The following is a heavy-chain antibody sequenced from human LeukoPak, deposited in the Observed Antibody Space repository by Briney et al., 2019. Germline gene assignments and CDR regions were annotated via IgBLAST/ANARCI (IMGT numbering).Heavy chain of an antibody. CDR2: NSDGSVT. V-gene: IGHV3-74*01. D-gene: IGHD4-17*01. J-gene: IGHJ4*02. CDR1: GFTFSSYW. CDR3: ARDKSYGDSSDY. Sequence: GGSLRLSCAASGFTFSSYWMNWVRQAPGKGLVWVSHNSDGSVTNYADSVKDRFTISRDNAKNTLYLQMNSLRAEDTAVYYCARDKSYGDSSDYWGQGTLVTVSS.